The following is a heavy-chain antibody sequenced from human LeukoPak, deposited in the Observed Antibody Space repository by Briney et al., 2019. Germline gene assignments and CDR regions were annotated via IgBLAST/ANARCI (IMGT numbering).Heavy chain of an antibody. V-gene: IGHV4-34*01. Sequence: SETLSLACAVDGGSFSGYYWSWVRQPPGKGLEWVGEINHIGSTNYNPSLKSRVTISVDTSKNQFSLKLSSVTAADTAVYYCARGFDCGGDCYSHGIDYWGQGTLVTVSS. D-gene: IGHD2-21*02. CDR3: ARGFDCGGDCYSHGIDY. J-gene: IGHJ4*02. CDR2: INHIGST. CDR1: GGSFSGYY.